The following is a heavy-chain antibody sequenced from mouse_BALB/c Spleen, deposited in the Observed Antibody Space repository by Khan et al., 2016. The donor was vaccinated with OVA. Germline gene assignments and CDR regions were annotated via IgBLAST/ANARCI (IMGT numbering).Heavy chain of an antibody. CDR3: AREEHYYGSSYLLDY. CDR2: INPGSGGT. J-gene: IGHJ2*01. Sequence: QVQLKQSGAELVRPGTSVKVSCKASGYAFTNYLIEWVKQRPGQGLEWIGVINPGSGGTNYNEKFKGKATLTADKSSSTAYMQLSSLTSDDSAVYFCAREEHYYGSSYLLDYWGQGTTLTVSS. V-gene: IGHV1-54*01. CDR1: GYAFTNYL. D-gene: IGHD1-1*01.